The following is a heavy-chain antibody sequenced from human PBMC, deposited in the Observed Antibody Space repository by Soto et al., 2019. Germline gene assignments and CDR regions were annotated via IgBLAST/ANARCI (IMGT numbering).Heavy chain of an antibody. V-gene: IGHV4-4*07. Sequence: QVRLQESGPGRLKPSETLSLTCTVSGGSIRSYYWGWIRQPVGTGLEWIGRIYASGGANYNPALKSRVTMSVDLSKNQISLSLSSVTAADTAVYYCARAAGGGDFDYWGQGIRVIVSS. J-gene: IGHJ4*02. D-gene: IGHD6-25*01. CDR3: ARAAGGGDFDY. CDR1: GGSIRSYY. CDR2: IYASGGA.